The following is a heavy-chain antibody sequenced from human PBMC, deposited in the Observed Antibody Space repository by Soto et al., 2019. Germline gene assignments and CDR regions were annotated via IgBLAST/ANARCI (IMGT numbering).Heavy chain of an antibody. Sequence: QVQLQESGPGLVKPSQTLTLTCTVSDDSITGGGYFWTWIRQLPGKGLEWLGSTYYRGNTFYNPSLASRGTSSLGPSQRPFSLKVTSVTAAYTAIYFCARRGSGTYHVWGQGTLVIVSS. CDR1: DDSITGGGYF. J-gene: IGHJ4*01. V-gene: IGHV4-31*02. CDR3: ARRGSGTYHV. CDR2: TYYRGNT. D-gene: IGHD3-10*01.